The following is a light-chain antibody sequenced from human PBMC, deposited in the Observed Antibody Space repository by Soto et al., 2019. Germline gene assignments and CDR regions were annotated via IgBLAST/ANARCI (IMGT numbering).Light chain of an antibody. V-gene: IGKV3-20*01. CDR1: QSVASSY. CDR2: SAS. Sequence: EVVLAQSQGTLSLSPLERGTLXCKTSQSVASSYLAWYQQKPGRAPRLLFYSASSRATGIPDRFSGSGSGTDFTLTISRLEPEDFAVYYCHHFGSLPETFGQGTKVDI. J-gene: IGKJ1*01. CDR3: HHFGSLPET.